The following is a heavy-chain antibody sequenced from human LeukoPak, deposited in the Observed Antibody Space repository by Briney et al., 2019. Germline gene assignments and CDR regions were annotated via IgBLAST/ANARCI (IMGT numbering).Heavy chain of an antibody. Sequence: ASVKVSCKASGYTFTSYGISWVRQAPGQGLEWMGRISAYNGNTNYAQKLQGRVTMTTDTSTSTAYMELRSLRSDDTAVYYCARAGDVLEWLSRSNYYYYMDVWGKGTTVTVSS. CDR3: ARAGDVLEWLSRSNYYYYMDV. CDR1: GYTFTSYG. CDR2: ISAYNGNT. D-gene: IGHD3-3*01. V-gene: IGHV1-18*01. J-gene: IGHJ6*03.